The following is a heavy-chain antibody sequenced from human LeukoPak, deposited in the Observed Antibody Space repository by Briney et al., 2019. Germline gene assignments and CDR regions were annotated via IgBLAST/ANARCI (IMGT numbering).Heavy chain of an antibody. Sequence: GGSLRLSCAASGFTFDDYAMHWVRQAPGKGLEWVSGISWNSGSIGYADSVKGRFTISRDNAKNSLYLQMNSLRAEDTALYYXXXXXXIFGYYYGMDVWGQGTTVTVSS. J-gene: IGHJ6*02. D-gene: IGHD3-3*01. CDR3: XXXXXIFGYYYGMDV. CDR2: ISWNSGSI. CDR1: GFTFDDYA. V-gene: IGHV3-9*01.